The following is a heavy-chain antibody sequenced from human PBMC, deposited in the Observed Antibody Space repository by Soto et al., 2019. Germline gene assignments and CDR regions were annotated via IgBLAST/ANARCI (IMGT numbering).Heavy chain of an antibody. Sequence: GGSLRLSCAASGFTFSSYAMSWVRQAPGKGLEWVSGISGSGGRTYYADPVKGRFTISRDNSKNTLYLQMNSLRAEDTAVYYCAKIMGYSYYYALDVWGQGTTVTVSS. CDR1: GFTFSSYA. CDR3: AKIMGYSYYYALDV. V-gene: IGHV3-23*01. J-gene: IGHJ6*02. CDR2: ISGSGGRT. D-gene: IGHD2-8*01.